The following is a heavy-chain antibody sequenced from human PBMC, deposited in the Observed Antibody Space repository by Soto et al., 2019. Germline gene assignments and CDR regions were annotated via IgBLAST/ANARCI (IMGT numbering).Heavy chain of an antibody. Sequence: QVQLGQSGAEVKKPGSSVKVSCKASGGTFSSYTISWVRQAPGQGLEWMGRIIPILGIANYAQKFQGRVPITADKSTSTAYMELSRLRSADTAVYYCEKERGELLPGYWGQGTLVTVSS. D-gene: IGHD1-26*01. CDR2: IIPILGIA. V-gene: IGHV1-69*08. CDR1: GGTFSSYT. CDR3: EKERGELLPGY. J-gene: IGHJ4*02.